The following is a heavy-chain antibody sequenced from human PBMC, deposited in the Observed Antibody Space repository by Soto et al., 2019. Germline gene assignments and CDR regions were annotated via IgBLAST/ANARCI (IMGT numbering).Heavy chain of an antibody. CDR3: ARDLGTGTDF. CDR2: IYHSGAT. CDR1: GDSISSSNW. J-gene: IGHJ4*02. V-gene: IGHV4-4*01. Sequence: QVQLQESGPGLVKPSGTLSLTCAVSGDSISSSNWWSWVRQAPGKGLEWIGEIYHSGATTYNPSLKSRATISVEPSKNHFSRKLTSVTAADTAVYCCARDLGTGTDFWGRGTLVTV. D-gene: IGHD1-1*01.